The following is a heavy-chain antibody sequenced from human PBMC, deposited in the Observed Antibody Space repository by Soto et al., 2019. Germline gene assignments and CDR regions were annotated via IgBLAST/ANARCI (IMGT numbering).Heavy chain of an antibody. V-gene: IGHV4-39*01. CDR1: GGSISSSSYY. CDR3: ASHYGDFNYWYFDL. Sequence: QLQLQESGPGLVKPSETLSLTCTVSGGSISSSSYYWGWIRQPPGKGLEWIGSIYYSGSTYYNPSLKSRVTISVDTSKNQFSLKLSSVTAADTAVYYCASHYGDFNYWYFDLWGRGTLVTVSS. CDR2: IYYSGST. D-gene: IGHD4-17*01. J-gene: IGHJ2*01.